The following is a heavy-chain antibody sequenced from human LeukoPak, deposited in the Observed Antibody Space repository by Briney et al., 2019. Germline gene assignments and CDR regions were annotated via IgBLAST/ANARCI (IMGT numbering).Heavy chain of an antibody. J-gene: IGHJ4*02. CDR3: AGTPLGGPPAVDGTGAHNDY. V-gene: IGHV4-30-2*01. Sequence: PSQTLSLTCTVSGGSISSGGYYWSWIRQPPGKGLEWIGYIYHSGSTYYNPSLKSRVTISVDRSKNQFSLKLSSVTAADTAVYYCAGTPLGGPPAVDGTGAHNDYWGQGTLVTVSS. CDR1: GGSISSGGYY. D-gene: IGHD6-19*01. CDR2: IYHSGST.